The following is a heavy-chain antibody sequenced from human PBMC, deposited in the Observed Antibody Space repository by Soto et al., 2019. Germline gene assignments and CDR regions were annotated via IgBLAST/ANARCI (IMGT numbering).Heavy chain of an antibody. CDR2: TYYRSKWYN. CDR1: GDSVSSNSAA. Sequence: PSQALSLTCAISGDSVSSNSAACNWIRQSPSRGLEWLGRTYYRSKWYNDYAVSVKSRITINPDTSKNQFSLQLNSVTPEDTAVYYCARVASSQKGWGYYYYYYGMDVWGQGTTVTVSS. CDR3: ARVASSQKGWGYYYYYYGMDV. J-gene: IGHJ6*02. D-gene: IGHD2-21*01. V-gene: IGHV6-1*01.